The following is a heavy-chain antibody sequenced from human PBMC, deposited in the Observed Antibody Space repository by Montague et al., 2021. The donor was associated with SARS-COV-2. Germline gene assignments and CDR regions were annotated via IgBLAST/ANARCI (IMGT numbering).Heavy chain of an antibody. V-gene: IGHV4-34*01. J-gene: IGHJ5*02. CDR1: GGSISSYF. Sequence: SETLSLTCNVSGGSISSYFWNWIRQPPGKGLEWIGEINHRGTTNDNPSLKSRVALSLDTSRNQFSLNLNSVTAADTAVYYCVRGPAVKSYYDFWSGPKWFDPWGQGNLVTVSS. CDR3: VRGPAVKSYYDFWSGPKWFDP. D-gene: IGHD3-3*01. CDR2: INHRGTT.